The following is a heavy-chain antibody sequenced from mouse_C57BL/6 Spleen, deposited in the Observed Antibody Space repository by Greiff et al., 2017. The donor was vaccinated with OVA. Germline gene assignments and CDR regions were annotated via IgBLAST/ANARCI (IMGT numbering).Heavy chain of an antibody. J-gene: IGHJ2*01. CDR1: GFSLTSYG. CDR3: ARHLTGTGYFDY. CDR2: IWSDGST. V-gene: IGHV2-6-1*01. D-gene: IGHD4-1*01. Sequence: QVQLKESGPGLVAPSQSLSLTCTVSGFSLTSYGVHWVRQPPGKGLEWLVVIWSDGSTTYNSALKSRLSISKDNSKSQVFLKMNSLQTDDTAMYYCARHLTGTGYFDYWGQGTTLTVSS.